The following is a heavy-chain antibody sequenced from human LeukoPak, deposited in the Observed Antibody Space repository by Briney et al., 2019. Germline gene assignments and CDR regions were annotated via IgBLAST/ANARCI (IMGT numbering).Heavy chain of an antibody. CDR1: GGSIRSSYYY. Sequence: SETLSLTCTVSGGSIRSSYYYWGWIRQPPGKGLEWIGSIYDSGSTYYNPSLKSRVTISVDTSKNQFSLKLNSVTAADTAVYYCARGPHITIFGVPRGAFDIWGQGTMVTVSS. D-gene: IGHD3-3*01. J-gene: IGHJ3*02. CDR3: ARGPHITIFGVPRGAFDI. CDR2: IYDSGST. V-gene: IGHV4-39*01.